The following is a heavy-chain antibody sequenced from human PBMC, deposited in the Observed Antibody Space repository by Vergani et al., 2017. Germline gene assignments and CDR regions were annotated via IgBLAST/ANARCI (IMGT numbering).Heavy chain of an antibody. J-gene: IGHJ4*02. Sequence: EVQVVESGGGLVQPGGSLRLSCAASGFIFSDHYMDWVRQAPGKGLEWVGRIRNKANDYTTQYAASVKGRFTISRDDSKNSLYLQMNSLKTEDTAVYYCARVSYSGSYSFDYWGQGTLVTVSS. CDR1: GFIFSDHY. CDR3: ARVSYSGSYSFDY. D-gene: IGHD1-26*01. CDR2: IRNKANDYTT. V-gene: IGHV3-72*01.